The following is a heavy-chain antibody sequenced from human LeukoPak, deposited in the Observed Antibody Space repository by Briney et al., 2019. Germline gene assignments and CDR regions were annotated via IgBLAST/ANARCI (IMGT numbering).Heavy chain of an antibody. CDR2: ISGYNGDT. CDR3: ARSGDGNWFET. J-gene: IGHJ5*02. D-gene: IGHD1-26*01. V-gene: IGHV1-18*01. Sequence: ASVKVSCKTSGYTFTSSGIGWVRQAPGQGLEWMGWISGYNGDTNYAQKSQGRVTMTTDTSTSTAYMELRSLRSDDTAVYYCARSGDGNWFETWGQGTLVTVSS. CDR1: GYTFTSSG.